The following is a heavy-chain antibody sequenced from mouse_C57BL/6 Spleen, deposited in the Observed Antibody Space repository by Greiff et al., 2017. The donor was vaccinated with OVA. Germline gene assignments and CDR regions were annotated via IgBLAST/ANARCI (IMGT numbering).Heavy chain of an antibody. D-gene: IGHD2-1*01. CDR1: GYTFTDYN. CDR2: INPNNGGT. V-gene: IGHV1-18*01. CDR3: ASIYYGNYGGAMDY. Sequence: VQLQQSGPELVKPGASVKIPCKASGYTFTDYNMDWVKQSHGKSLEWIGDINPNNGGTIYNQKFKGKATLTVDKSSSTAYMELRSLTSEDTAVYYCASIYYGNYGGAMDYWGQGTSVTVSS. J-gene: IGHJ4*01.